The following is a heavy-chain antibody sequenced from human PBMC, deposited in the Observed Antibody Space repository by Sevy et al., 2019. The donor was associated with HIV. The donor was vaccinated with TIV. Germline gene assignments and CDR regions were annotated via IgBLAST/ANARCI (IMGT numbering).Heavy chain of an antibody. D-gene: IGHD3-22*01. CDR2: ISSSGSTI. J-gene: IGHJ4*02. Sequence: GGSLRLSCAASGFTFSTYSMNWVRQAPGKGLEWVSYISSSGSTIYYADSVKGRFTISRDNAKNSLYLQMNSLRAEDTAVYYCARDSQRKYYYDSSGHFDYWGQGTLVTVSS. CDR1: GFTFSTYS. V-gene: IGHV3-48*01. CDR3: ARDSQRKYYYDSSGHFDY.